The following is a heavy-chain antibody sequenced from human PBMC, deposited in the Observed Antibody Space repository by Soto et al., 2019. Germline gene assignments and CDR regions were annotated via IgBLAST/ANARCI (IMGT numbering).Heavy chain of an antibody. CDR2: IYPGDSDT. CDR1: GYSFTNYW. Sequence: PGESLKISCKGSGYSFTNYWIGWVRQMPGKGLEWMGIIYPGDSDTRYSPSFQGQVTISADKSINTAYLQWNSLKASDIAMYYCAGLSGSWTPDYWGQGTLVTVSS. J-gene: IGHJ4*02. D-gene: IGHD6-13*01. V-gene: IGHV5-51*01. CDR3: AGLSGSWTPDY.